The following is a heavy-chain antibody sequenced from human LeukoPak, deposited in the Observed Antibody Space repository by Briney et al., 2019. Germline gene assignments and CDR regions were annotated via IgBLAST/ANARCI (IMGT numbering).Heavy chain of an antibody. Sequence: GASVKVSCKASGYTFTGYYMHWVRQAPGQGLEWMGWINPNSGGTNYAQEFQGRVTMTRDTSISTAYMELSRLRSDDTAVYYCAGFGPLSTWIQLVPFDYWGRGTLVTVSS. CDR3: AGFGPLSTWIQLVPFDY. J-gene: IGHJ4*02. CDR2: INPNSGGT. D-gene: IGHD5-18*01. V-gene: IGHV1-2*02. CDR1: GYTFTGYY.